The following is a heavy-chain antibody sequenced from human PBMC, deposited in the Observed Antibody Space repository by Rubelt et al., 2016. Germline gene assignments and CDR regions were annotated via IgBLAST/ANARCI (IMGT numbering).Heavy chain of an antibody. CDR2: ISAYNGNT. D-gene: IGHD3-10*01. J-gene: IGHJ4*02. CDR1: GYTFTSYG. V-gene: IGHV1-18*01. Sequence: QVQLVQSGAEVKKPGASVKVSCKASGYTFTSYGISWVRQAPGQGLEWMGWISAYNGNTNYAQKTKGRVTMTTDTPRSTAYMELRSLRSDDTAVYYCARDPLPVRGVIMTPTHWGQGTLVTVSS. CDR3: ARDPLPVRGVIMTPTH.